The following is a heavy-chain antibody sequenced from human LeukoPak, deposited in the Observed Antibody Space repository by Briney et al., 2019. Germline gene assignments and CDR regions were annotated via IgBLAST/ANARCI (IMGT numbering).Heavy chain of an antibody. D-gene: IGHD6-6*01. J-gene: IGHJ4*02. V-gene: IGHV4-39*07. CDR2: IYYSGST. Sequence: PSETLSLTCTVSGDSISSSSYYWGWIRQPPGKGLEWIGSIYYSGSTYYNPSLKSRVTISVDTSKNQFSLKLSSVTAADTAVYYCAPLYSSSSGSAYWGQGTLVTVSS. CDR3: APLYSSSSGSAY. CDR1: GDSISSSSYY.